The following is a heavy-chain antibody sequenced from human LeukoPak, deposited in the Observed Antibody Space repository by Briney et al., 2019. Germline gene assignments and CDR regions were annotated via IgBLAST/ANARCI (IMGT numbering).Heavy chain of an antibody. CDR2: IYTTGNT. CDR3: ARGFGYYYGSGRDFFDY. V-gene: IGHV4-4*07. D-gene: IGHD3-10*01. J-gene: IGHJ4*02. CDR1: GDSITGYY. Sequence: SETLSLTCTVSGDSITGYYWGWIRQPAGKGLEWIGRIYTTGNTNYSPSLKSRVTMSIDTSKNQFSLRLSSVTAADTAVYYCARGFGYYYGSGRDFFDYWGQGTLVTVSS.